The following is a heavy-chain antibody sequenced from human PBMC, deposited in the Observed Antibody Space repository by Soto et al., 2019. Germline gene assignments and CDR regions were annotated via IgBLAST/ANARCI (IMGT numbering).Heavy chain of an antibody. CDR1: GGSISSSSYY. V-gene: IGHV4-39*01. J-gene: IGHJ3*02. Sequence: SETLSLTCTASGGSISSSSYYWGWIRQPPGKGLEWIGSIYYSGSTYYNPSLKSRVTISVDTSKNQFSLKLSSVTAADTAVYYCARRWGGYVFSDAFDIWGQGTMVTVSS. D-gene: IGHD6-25*01. CDR2: IYYSGST. CDR3: ARRWGGYVFSDAFDI.